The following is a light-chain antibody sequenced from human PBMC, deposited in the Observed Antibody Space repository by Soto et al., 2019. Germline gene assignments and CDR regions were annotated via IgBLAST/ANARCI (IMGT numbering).Light chain of an antibody. CDR1: QSVSSY. Sequence: EIVLAQSPGTLSLSPGERATLSCRASQSVSSYLAWYQQKPGQAPRLLIYDASNRATGIPARFSGSGSGTDFTLTISSLEPEDFAVYYCQQRSNCPITFGQGTRLENK. CDR2: DAS. CDR3: QQRSNCPIT. V-gene: IGKV3-11*01. J-gene: IGKJ5*01.